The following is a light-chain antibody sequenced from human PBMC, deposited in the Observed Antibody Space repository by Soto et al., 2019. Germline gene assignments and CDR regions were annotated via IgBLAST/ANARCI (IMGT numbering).Light chain of an antibody. J-gene: IGLJ1*01. Sequence: QSVLTQPASVSGSPGQSITISCTGTSSDVGGYNYVSWYQQHPGKAPKLMSYEVSNRPSGVSNRLSGSKSGNTASLTISGLQAEDEADYYCSSYTSSSTLVFGTGTKLTVL. CDR3: SSYTSSSTLV. CDR1: SSDVGGYNY. CDR2: EVS. V-gene: IGLV2-14*01.